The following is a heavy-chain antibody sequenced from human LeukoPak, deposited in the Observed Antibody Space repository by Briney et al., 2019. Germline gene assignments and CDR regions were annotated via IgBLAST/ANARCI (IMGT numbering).Heavy chain of an antibody. Sequence: PGGSLRLSCTASGFTVSSNYMSWVRQAPGKGLEWVSVTYGGGSTYYADSVKGRFTISRDNDRNSLYLQMNSLRAEDTGVYYCARDHGIVLMVYAMDYWGQGTPVTVSS. J-gene: IGHJ4*02. V-gene: IGHV3-66*01. D-gene: IGHD2-8*01. CDR1: GFTVSSNY. CDR2: TYGGGST. CDR3: ARDHGIVLMVYAMDY.